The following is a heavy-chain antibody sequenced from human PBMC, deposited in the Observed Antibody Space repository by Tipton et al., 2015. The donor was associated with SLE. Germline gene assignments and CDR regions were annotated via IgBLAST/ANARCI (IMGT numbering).Heavy chain of an antibody. CDR3: ARKRLPDLDFDL. D-gene: IGHD3-16*01. V-gene: IGHV4-31*03. CDR2: IYYSGST. Sequence: TLSLTCTVSGGSISSGGYYWSWIRQHPGKGLEWIGYIYYSGSTYYNPSLKSRVTISIDTSKNQFSLKLSSVTAADTAVYYCARKRLPDLDFDLWGRDTLVTVSS. CDR1: GGSISSGGYY. J-gene: IGHJ2*01.